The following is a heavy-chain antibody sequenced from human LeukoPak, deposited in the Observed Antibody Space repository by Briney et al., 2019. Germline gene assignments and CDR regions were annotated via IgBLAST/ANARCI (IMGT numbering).Heavy chain of an antibody. CDR1: GFTFSSYG. CDR3: AKDSSADDSSGYSYYFDY. Sequence: QTGRSLRLSCAASGFTFSSYGMHWVRQAPGKGLECVAVISFDATNKYYADSVKGRFTISRDNSKNTLYLQMNSLRAEDTAVYYCAKDSSADDSSGYSYYFDYWGQGTLVTVSS. D-gene: IGHD3-22*01. CDR2: ISFDATNK. J-gene: IGHJ4*02. V-gene: IGHV3-30*18.